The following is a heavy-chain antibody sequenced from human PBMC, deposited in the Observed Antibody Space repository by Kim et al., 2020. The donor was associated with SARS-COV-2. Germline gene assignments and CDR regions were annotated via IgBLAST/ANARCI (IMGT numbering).Heavy chain of an antibody. V-gene: IGHV4-38-2*02. D-gene: IGHD1-26*01. J-gene: IGHJ4*02. Sequence: SETLSLTCTVSGYSISSGYYWGWIRQPPGKGLEWIGSIYHSGSTYYNPSLKSRVTISVDTSKNQFSLKLSSVTAADTAVYYCARSQSGSYYDYWGQGTLV. CDR3: ARSQSGSYYDY. CDR1: GYSISSGYY. CDR2: IYHSGST.